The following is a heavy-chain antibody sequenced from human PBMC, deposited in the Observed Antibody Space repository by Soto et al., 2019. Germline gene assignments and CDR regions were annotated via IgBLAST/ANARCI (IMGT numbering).Heavy chain of an antibody. CDR2: FDPEDGET. CDR3: ATGRENFVMDG. CDR1: GYTLPESS. V-gene: IGHV1-24*01. J-gene: IGHJ6*02. Sequence: APVNVSCKVSGYTLPESSMHWVLQAPGKGLEWMGGFDPEDGETIYAQKFQGRVTMTEDTSTDTAYMELSSLRSEDTAVYYCATGRENFVMDGWGRGTTFTVSS.